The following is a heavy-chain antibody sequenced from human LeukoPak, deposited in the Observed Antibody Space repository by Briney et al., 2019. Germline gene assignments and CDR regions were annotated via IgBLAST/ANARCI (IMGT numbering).Heavy chain of an antibody. J-gene: IGHJ6*03. Sequence: PETLSLTCTVSGGSISSSSYYWGWIRQPPGKGLEWIGSIHYSGSTNYNPSLKSRVTISVDTSKNQFSLKLSSVTAADTAVYYCARQSIDYGDYVWSVYYYMDVWGKGTTVTISS. CDR3: ARQSIDYGDYVWSVYYYMDV. CDR1: GGSISSSSYY. CDR2: IHYSGST. D-gene: IGHD4-17*01. V-gene: IGHV4-39*01.